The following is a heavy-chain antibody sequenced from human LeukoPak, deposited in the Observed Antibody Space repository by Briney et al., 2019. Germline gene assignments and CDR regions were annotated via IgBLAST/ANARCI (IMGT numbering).Heavy chain of an antibody. CDR1: GFTFSDYY. D-gene: IGHD1-26*01. CDR2: ISSSDTTI. V-gene: IGHV3-11*01. CDR3: AREPIGRGGRPLFDY. J-gene: IGHJ4*02. Sequence: GGSLRLSCAASGFTFSDYYMSWIRQAPGKGLEWVSYISSSDTTIYYADSVKGRFTISRDNVKNSLYLQMNSLRAEDTAVYYCAREPIGRGGRPLFDYWGQGTLVTVSS.